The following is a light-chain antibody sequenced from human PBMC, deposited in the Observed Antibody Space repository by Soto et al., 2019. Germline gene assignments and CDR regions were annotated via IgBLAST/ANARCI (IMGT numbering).Light chain of an antibody. CDR1: SSDVGGYDY. V-gene: IGLV2-14*01. CDR3: SSYTSSSTLEV. J-gene: IGLJ1*01. CDR2: DVS. Sequence: QSVLTQPASVSGSPGQSITISCTGTSSDVGGYDYVSWFQQHPGKAPKLMIYDVSFRPSGVSSRFSGSKSGNTASLTISGLQAEDEADYYCSSYTSSSTLEVFGTGTKVTVL.